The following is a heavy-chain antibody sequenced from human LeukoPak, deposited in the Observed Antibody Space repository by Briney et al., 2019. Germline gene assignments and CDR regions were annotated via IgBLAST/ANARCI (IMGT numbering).Heavy chain of an antibody. CDR1: GGSFSGYY. J-gene: IGHJ4*02. Sequence: SETLSLTCAVYGGSFSGYYWSWIRQPPGKGLEWIGEINHSGSTNYNPSLKSRVTISVDTSKNRFSLKLNSVTAADTAVYYCARGFGYSGYGIDYWGQGTLVTVSS. CDR2: INHSGST. V-gene: IGHV4-34*01. D-gene: IGHD5-12*01. CDR3: ARGFGYSGYGIDY.